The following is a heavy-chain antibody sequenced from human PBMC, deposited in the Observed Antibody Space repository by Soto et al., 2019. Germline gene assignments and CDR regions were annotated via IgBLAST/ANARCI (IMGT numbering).Heavy chain of an antibody. J-gene: IGHJ6*02. D-gene: IGHD3-16*02. Sequence: PLEPMSLTCTVDDGSCIGYCWRWIRQPPGKGLEWIGEINHSGSTNYNPSLKSRVTISVDTSKNQFSLKLSSVTAADTAVYYCARGCRGVIVKRGYYYGMDVWGQGTTVTVSS. CDR3: ARGCRGVIVKRGYYYGMDV. CDR2: INHSGST. CDR1: DGSCIGYC. V-gene: IGHV4-34*01.